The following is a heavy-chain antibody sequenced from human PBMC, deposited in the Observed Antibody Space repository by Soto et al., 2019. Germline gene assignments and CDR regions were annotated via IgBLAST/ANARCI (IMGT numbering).Heavy chain of an antibody. CDR1: GGSISSGDYY. J-gene: IGHJ3*02. D-gene: IGHD3-9*01. Sequence: SETLSLTCTVSGGSISSGDYYWSWIRQPPGKGLEWIGYIYYSGSAYYNPSLKSRVTISVDTSKNQFSLKLSSVTAADTAVYYCAREYYDILTGYRDGGSGAFDIWGQGTMVTVSS. CDR3: AREYYDILTGYRDGGSGAFDI. V-gene: IGHV4-30-4*02. CDR2: IYYSGSA.